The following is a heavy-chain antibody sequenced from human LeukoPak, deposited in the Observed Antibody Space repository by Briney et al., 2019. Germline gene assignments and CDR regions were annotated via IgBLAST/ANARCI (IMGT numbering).Heavy chain of an antibody. D-gene: IGHD5-18*01. J-gene: IGHJ4*02. V-gene: IGHV4-34*01. CDR3: ARGIGYSYVIDY. Sequence: SETLSLTCAVYGGSFSGYYWSWIRQPPGKGLEWIGEINHSGSTNYNPSLKSRVTISVDTSKNQFSLKLSSVTAADTAVYYCARGIGYSYVIDYRGQGTLVTVSS. CDR2: INHSGST. CDR1: GGSFSGYY.